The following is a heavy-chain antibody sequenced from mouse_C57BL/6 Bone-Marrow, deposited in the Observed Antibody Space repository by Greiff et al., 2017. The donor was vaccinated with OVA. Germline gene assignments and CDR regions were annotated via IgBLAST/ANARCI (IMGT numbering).Heavy chain of an antibody. CDR2: ISYSGST. D-gene: IGHD1-1*01. CDR1: GYSITSGYD. J-gene: IGHJ4*01. CDR3: ARGTYYGRAMDY. Sequence: EVMLVESGPGMVKPSQSLSLTCTVTGYSITSGYDWHWIRHFPGNKLEWMGYISYSGSTNYNPSLKSRISITHDTSKNHFFLKLNSVTTEDTATYYCARGTYYGRAMDYWGQGTSVTVSS. V-gene: IGHV3-1*01.